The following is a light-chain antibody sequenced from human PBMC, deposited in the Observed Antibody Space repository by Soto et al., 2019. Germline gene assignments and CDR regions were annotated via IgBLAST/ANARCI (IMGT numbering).Light chain of an antibody. V-gene: IGKV3-20*01. Sequence: PGERATLSCRASHIVSSTYLAWYQQKPGQAPRLLIYGASNRATGIPDRFSGSGSGTDFTLTVSRLESEDFAVYYCQQYGGSPFTFGPGTKLDIK. CDR3: QQYGGSPFT. J-gene: IGKJ3*01. CDR1: HIVSSTY. CDR2: GAS.